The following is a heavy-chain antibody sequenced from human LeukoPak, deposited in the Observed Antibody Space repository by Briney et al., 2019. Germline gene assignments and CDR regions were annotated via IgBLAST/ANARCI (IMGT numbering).Heavy chain of an antibody. J-gene: IGHJ6*02. CDR2: ISTSSRTI. CDR3: ARAKTEAGYYGMDV. CDR1: GFTSSSYS. V-gene: IGHV3-48*01. Sequence: GGSLRLPCAASGFTSSSYSMNWVRQAPGKGLEWVSYISTSSRTIYYADSVKGRFTISRDNAKNSLYLQMNSLRAEDTAVYYCARAKTEAGYYGMDVWGQGTTVTVSS. D-gene: IGHD6-25*01.